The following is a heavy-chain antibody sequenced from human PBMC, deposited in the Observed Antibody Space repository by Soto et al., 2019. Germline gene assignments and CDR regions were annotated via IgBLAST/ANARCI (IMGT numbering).Heavy chain of an antibody. V-gene: IGHV4-34*01. CDR1: GESFSGYI. CDR3: ARYGSGTYYPTTFDY. CDR2: INHSGSA. Sequence: SETLSLTCTVSGESFSGYIWTWIRQTPGKGLQWIGQINHSGSASYNPSLKSRVTISVDTSKNQFSLKLSSVTAADTAVYYCARYGSGTYYPTTFDYWGQGTLVTVSS. D-gene: IGHD3-10*01. J-gene: IGHJ4*02.